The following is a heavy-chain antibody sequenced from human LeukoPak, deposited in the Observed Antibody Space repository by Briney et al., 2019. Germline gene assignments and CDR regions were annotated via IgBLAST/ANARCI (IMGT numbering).Heavy chain of an antibody. CDR2: IYYSGST. Sequence: SETLSLTCTVSGGSIRSSSYYWGWIRQPPGKGREWVGSIYYSGSTYCNPSLKSRVTISVDTSKNQCSLKRSAVTAADTAVYYCARSDYGDQVFDYWGQGTLVTVSS. CDR3: ARSDYGDQVFDY. D-gene: IGHD4-17*01. J-gene: IGHJ4*02. V-gene: IGHV4-39*01. CDR1: GGSIRSSSYY.